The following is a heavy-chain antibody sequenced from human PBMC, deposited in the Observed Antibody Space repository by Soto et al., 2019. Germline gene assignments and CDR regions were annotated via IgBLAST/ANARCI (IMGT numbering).Heavy chain of an antibody. D-gene: IGHD2-15*01. Sequence: ASVKVSCKASGYTFTSYYIHWVRQAPGQGLEWMGIINPSGGSTSYAQKFQGRVTMTRDTSTSTVYMELSSLRSEDTAVYYCATLLIGYCSGGSCSSYFDYWGQGTLVTVSS. J-gene: IGHJ4*02. CDR1: GYTFTSYY. V-gene: IGHV1-46*01. CDR2: INPSGGST. CDR3: ATLLIGYCSGGSCSSYFDY.